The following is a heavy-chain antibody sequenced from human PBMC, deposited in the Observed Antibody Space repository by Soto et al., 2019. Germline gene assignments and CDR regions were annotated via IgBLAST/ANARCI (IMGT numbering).Heavy chain of an antibody. CDR1: GDTLTELS. V-gene: IGHV1-24*01. D-gene: IGHD1-26*01. Sequence: QVQLVQSGAEVKKPGASVKVSCKVSGDTLTELSIHWVRQAPGKGLEYMGGFDPEDGEAMYAQNFQGRVTMTEDTSTDTSYMELSSLTSEDTAVYYCAIAYSGTYCGYLDPWGQGTLVTVSA. CDR3: AIAYSGTYCGYLDP. CDR2: FDPEDGEA. J-gene: IGHJ5*02.